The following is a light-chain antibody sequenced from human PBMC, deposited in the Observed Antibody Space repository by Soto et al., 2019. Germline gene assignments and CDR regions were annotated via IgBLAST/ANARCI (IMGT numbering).Light chain of an antibody. CDR1: QGVSNY. CDR3: QRYISAPFT. J-gene: IGKJ3*01. Sequence: DIQMTQSPSSLSASVGDRVTITCRASQGVSNYLAWYQQKAGKVPKLLIYGASTLQSGVPSRFSGSGSGTDFSLTISSLQPEDVATYYCQRYISAPFTFGPGTSVDIK. CDR2: GAS. V-gene: IGKV1-27*01.